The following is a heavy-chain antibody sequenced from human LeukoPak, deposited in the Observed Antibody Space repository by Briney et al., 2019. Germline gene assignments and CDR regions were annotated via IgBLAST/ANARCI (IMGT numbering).Heavy chain of an antibody. Sequence: PGGSLRLSCAASGFTFSSYSMNWVRQAPGKGLEWVSYISSSSSTIYYADSVKGRFTISRDNAKNSLYLQMNSLRAEDTAVYYCVASTGYSSSWFYFDDWGLGTLVSVSS. J-gene: IGHJ4*02. CDR2: ISSSSSTI. CDR1: GFTFSSYS. V-gene: IGHV3-48*01. D-gene: IGHD6-13*01. CDR3: VASTGYSSSWFYFDD.